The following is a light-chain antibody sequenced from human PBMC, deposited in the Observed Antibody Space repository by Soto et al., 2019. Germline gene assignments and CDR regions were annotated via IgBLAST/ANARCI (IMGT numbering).Light chain of an antibody. J-gene: IGKJ5*01. CDR2: AAS. Sequence: DIQMTQSPSTLSSSVGDRVTITCRASQSISTFLNWYQQKPGKAPNLLIYAASGLQSGVPSRFSGSGSGTDFTLTISSLQPEDCATYYCQQRYRTPITFGQGTRLEI. CDR3: QQRYRTPIT. V-gene: IGKV1-39*01. CDR1: QSISTF.